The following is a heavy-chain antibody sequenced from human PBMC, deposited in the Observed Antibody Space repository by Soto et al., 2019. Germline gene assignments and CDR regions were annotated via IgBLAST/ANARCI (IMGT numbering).Heavy chain of an antibody. CDR3: ARGDGYIFDY. Sequence: QVQLVQAGAEVKKPGASVKVSCKASGYTFIRYDINWVRQATGQGLAWMGWMNPNTGDTGYAQKFQGRVTMTRNTSINPANLELSSLRSDDTAVYFCARGDGYIFDYWGQGTLVTVSS. J-gene: IGHJ4*02. CDR1: GYTFIRYD. D-gene: IGHD5-12*01. CDR2: MNPNTGDT. V-gene: IGHV1-8*01.